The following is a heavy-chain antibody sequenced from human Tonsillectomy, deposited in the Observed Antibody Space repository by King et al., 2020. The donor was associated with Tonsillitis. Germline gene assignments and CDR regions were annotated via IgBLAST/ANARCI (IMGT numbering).Heavy chain of an antibody. Sequence: VQLVESGEEVKKPGESLKISCKGSGYSFIRYWIGWVRRMLGKGMEWRGIIYPGESDTISSPSFQGQVTISADKSISTADLQWSSLKASDTARYYCARLQGGSSWYRYYFDQWGQGTLVTVAS. D-gene: IGHD6-13*01. V-gene: IGHV5-51*03. J-gene: IGHJ4*02. CDR3: ARLQGGSSWYRYYFDQ. CDR2: IYPGESDT. CDR1: GYSFIRYW.